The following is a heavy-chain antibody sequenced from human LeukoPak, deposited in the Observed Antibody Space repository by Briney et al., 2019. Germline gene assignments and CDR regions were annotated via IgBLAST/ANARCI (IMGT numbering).Heavy chain of an antibody. J-gene: IGHJ4*02. Sequence: GGSLRLSCAASGFTFSNFAMTWVRQAPGKGLEWVSVISTSGTYYAESVKGRFTISRDNSKNTLYLQMSSLRAEDSAVYYCAKGMAAPDYWGQGTLVTVSS. CDR2: ISTSGT. CDR3: AKGMAAPDY. CDR1: GFTFSNFA. V-gene: IGHV3-23*01. D-gene: IGHD2-8*01.